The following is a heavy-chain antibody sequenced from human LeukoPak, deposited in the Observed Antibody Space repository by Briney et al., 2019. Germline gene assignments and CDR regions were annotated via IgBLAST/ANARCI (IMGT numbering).Heavy chain of an antibody. J-gene: IGHJ4*02. Sequence: PGGSLRLSCAVSRFTFSSYSMNWVRQAQGKGLEWVSYISSSSSSRYYGDSVKGRFTISRDNAKNSMYLQMNSMRDEAKDVYYCSRGLGGYYFDYWGQGTLVIVSS. V-gene: IGHV3-48*02. CDR1: RFTFSSYS. CDR3: SRGLGGYYFDY. D-gene: IGHD3-22*01. CDR2: ISSSSSSR.